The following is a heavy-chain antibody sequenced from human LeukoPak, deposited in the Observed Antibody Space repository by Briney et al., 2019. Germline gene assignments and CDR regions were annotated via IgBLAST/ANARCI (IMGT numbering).Heavy chain of an antibody. D-gene: IGHD5-18*01. V-gene: IGHV3-11*06. J-gene: IGHJ4*02. CDR3: ARGSRRGHSYGYEVLDY. Sequence: KTGGSLRLSCAASGFTFSDYYMSWIRQAPGKGLEWVSYISSSSSYTNYADSVKGRFTISRDNAKNSLYLQMNSLRAEDTAVYYCARGSRRGHSYGYEVLDYWGQGTLVTVSS. CDR1: GFTFSDYY. CDR2: ISSSSSYT.